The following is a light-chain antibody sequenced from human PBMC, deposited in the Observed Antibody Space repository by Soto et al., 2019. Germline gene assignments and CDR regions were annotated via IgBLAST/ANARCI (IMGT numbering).Light chain of an antibody. Sequence: QSALTQPRSVSGSPGQSVTISCTGVRSDAGGFKYVSWYQQYPGKAPQLMIHDVSERPSGVPDRFSGSESGNTASLTISGLHADDEADYYCCLFAGGYTLEFGGGTQLTVL. CDR1: RSDAGGFKY. CDR3: CLFAGGYTLE. J-gene: IGLJ3*02. V-gene: IGLV2-11*01. CDR2: DVS.